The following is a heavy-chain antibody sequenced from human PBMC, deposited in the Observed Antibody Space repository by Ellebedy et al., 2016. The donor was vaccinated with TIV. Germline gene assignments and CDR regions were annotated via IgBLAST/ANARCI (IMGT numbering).Heavy chain of an antibody. CDR1: GFTFDDYT. D-gene: IGHD2-15*01. J-gene: IGHJ4*02. Sequence: PGGSLRLSCAASGFTFDDYTMHWVRQAPGKGLEWVSLISWDGGSTYYADSVKGRFTISRDNSKNSLYLQMNSLRTEDTALYYCAKAGYCSGGSCSYEEVPDYWGQGTLVTVSS. V-gene: IGHV3-43*01. CDR2: ISWDGGST. CDR3: AKAGYCSGGSCSYEEVPDY.